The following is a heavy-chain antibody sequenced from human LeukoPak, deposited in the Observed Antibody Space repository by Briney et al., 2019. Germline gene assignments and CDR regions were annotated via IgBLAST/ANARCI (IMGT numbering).Heavy chain of an antibody. CDR2: IIPIFGTA. D-gene: IGHD3-22*01. V-gene: IGHV1-69*13. CDR3: ANYYYDSSGYFKYFDY. Sequence: GASVKVSCKASGGTFSSYAISWVRQAPGQGLEWMGGIIPIFGTANYAQKFQGRVTITADESTSTAYMELSSLRSEDTAVYYCANYYYDSSGYFKYFDYWGQGTLVTVSS. J-gene: IGHJ4*02. CDR1: GGTFSSYA.